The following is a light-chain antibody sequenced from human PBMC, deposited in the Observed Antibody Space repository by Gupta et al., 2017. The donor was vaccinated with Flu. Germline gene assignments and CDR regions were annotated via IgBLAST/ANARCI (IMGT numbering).Light chain of an antibody. CDR3: QQENNCPKT. V-gene: IGKV3-15*01. CDR1: QSVSSN. J-gene: IGKJ1*01. CDR2: GAS. Sequence: EIVMTQSPATLSVSPGERATLSCRASQSVSSNLAWYQQKPGQAPRLLIYGASTRATGITARFSGSGSGTEFTLTISSRQSEDFAVYYCQQENNCPKTFGQGTKVEIK.